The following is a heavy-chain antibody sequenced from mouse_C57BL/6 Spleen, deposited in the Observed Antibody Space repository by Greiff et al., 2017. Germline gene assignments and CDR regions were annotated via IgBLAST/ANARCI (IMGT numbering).Heavy chain of an antibody. V-gene: IGHV2-9-1*01. CDR3: ARNFEGYGNYDWFAY. J-gene: IGHJ3*01. CDR2: IWTGGGT. Sequence: VQLQESGPGLVAPSPSLSITCTVSGFSFTSYAISWVRQPPGKGLEWLGVIWTGGGTNYNSALNSRLSIRKDNSKSQVFLKMNSLQTDDTARYYCARNFEGYGNYDWFAYWGQGTLVTVSA. CDR1: GFSFTSYA. D-gene: IGHD2-1*01.